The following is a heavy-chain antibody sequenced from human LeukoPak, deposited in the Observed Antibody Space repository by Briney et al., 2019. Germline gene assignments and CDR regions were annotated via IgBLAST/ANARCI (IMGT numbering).Heavy chain of an antibody. D-gene: IGHD1-26*01. V-gene: IGHV3-48*03. Sequence: GGSLRLSCAASGFTFSSYEMNWVRQAPGKGLEWGSYISSSGSTIYYADSVKGRFTISRDNAKNSLYLQMNSLRAEDTAVYYCARGDPRVGATDYWGQGTLVTVSS. J-gene: IGHJ4*02. CDR3: ARGDPRVGATDY. CDR1: GFTFSSYE. CDR2: ISSSGSTI.